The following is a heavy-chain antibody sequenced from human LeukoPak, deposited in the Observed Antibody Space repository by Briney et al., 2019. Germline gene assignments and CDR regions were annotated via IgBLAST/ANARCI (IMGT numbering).Heavy chain of an antibody. V-gene: IGHV4-39*02. CDR3: ARDLLNWKPEETHFDY. CDR1: GGSISSSSYY. Sequence: SETLSLTCTVSGGSISSSSYYWGWIRQPPGKGLEWIGSIYYSGSTYYNPSLKSRVTISVDTSKNQFSLKLSSVTAADTAVYYCARDLLNWKPEETHFDYWGQGTLVTVSS. D-gene: IGHD1-1*01. J-gene: IGHJ4*02. CDR2: IYYSGST.